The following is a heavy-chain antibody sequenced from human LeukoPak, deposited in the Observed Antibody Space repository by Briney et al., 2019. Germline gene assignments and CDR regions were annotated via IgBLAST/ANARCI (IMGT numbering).Heavy chain of an antibody. Sequence: SETLSLTCTVSGGSISSYYWSWIRQPPGKGLEWIGYIYYSGSTNYNPSLKSRVTISVDTSKNQFSLKLSSVTAADTAVYYCARVGPGEYCSSTSCTSGYYYYYMDVWGKGTTVTVSS. J-gene: IGHJ6*03. V-gene: IGHV4-59*01. D-gene: IGHD2-2*01. CDR2: IYYSGST. CDR3: ARVGPGEYCSSTSCTSGYYYYYMDV. CDR1: GGSISSYY.